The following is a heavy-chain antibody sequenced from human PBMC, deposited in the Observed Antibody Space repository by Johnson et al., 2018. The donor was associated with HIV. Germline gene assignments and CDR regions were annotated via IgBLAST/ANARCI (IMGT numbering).Heavy chain of an antibody. V-gene: IGHV3-30*14. CDR1: GFTFSSYA. J-gene: IGHJ3*02. CDR2: ISYDGSEK. Sequence: QVQLVESGGGLVQPGGSLRLSCAASGFTFSSYAMHWVRQAPGKGLEWVAVISYDGSEKYFADSVKGRFTISRDSSKNTLYLQMNSLRAEDTAVYYCAREGAPSARDFGAFDIWGQGTMVTVSS. D-gene: IGHD1-26*01. CDR3: AREGAPSARDFGAFDI.